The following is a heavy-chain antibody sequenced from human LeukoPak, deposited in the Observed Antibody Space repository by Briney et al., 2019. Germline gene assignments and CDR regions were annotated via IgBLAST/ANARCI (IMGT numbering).Heavy chain of an antibody. J-gene: IGHJ4*02. V-gene: IGHV4-31*03. Sequence: SQTLSLTCTVSGGSISSGGYYWSWIRQHPGKGLEWIGYIYYSGSTYYNPSLKRRVTISVDTSKNQFSLKLSSVTAADTAVYYCAREVDRYYDSSGSLVGYYFDYWGQGTLSPSPQ. CDR3: AREVDRYYDSSGSLVGYYFDY. CDR2: IYYSGST. CDR1: GGSISSGGYY. D-gene: IGHD3-22*01.